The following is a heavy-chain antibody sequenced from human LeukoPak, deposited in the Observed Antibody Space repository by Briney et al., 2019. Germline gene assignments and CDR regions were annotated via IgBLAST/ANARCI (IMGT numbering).Heavy chain of an antibody. CDR2: IIPIFGIA. CDR3: AKDEVKYYGSGSYSQLDF. J-gene: IGHJ4*02. CDR1: GGTFSSYA. Sequence: ASVKVSCKASGGTFSSYAISWVRQAPGQGLEWMGRIIPIFGIANYAQKFQGRVTITADKSTSTAYMELSSLRSEDTAVYYCAKDEVKYYGSGSYSQLDFWGQGTLVTVPS. V-gene: IGHV1-69*04. D-gene: IGHD3-10*01.